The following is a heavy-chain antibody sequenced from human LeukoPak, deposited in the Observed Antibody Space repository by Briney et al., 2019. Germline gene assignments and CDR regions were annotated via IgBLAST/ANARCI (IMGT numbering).Heavy chain of an antibody. J-gene: IGHJ4*02. CDR3: ARGPDGGSYYGGDY. CDR2: INHSGST. CDR1: GGSFSGYY. Sequence: KASETLSLTCAVYGGSFSGYYWSWIRQPPGKGLEWIGEINHSGSTNYNPSLKSRVTIPVDTSKNQFSLKLSSVTAADTAVYYCARGPDGGSYYGGDYWGQGTLVTVSS. D-gene: IGHD1-26*01. V-gene: IGHV4-34*01.